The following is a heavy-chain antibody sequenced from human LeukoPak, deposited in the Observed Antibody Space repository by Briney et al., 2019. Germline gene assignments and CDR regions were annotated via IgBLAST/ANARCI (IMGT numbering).Heavy chain of an antibody. J-gene: IGHJ4*02. CDR2: INHSGST. D-gene: IGHD6-19*01. CDR3: ARRRQWLGGKVDY. V-gene: IGHV4-34*01. Sequence: KASETLSLTCAVYGGSFSGYYWSWIRQPPGKGLEWIGEINHSGSTNYNPSLKSRVTISVDTSKNQFSLKLSSVTAADTAVYYCARRRQWLGGKVDYWGQGTLVTVSS. CDR1: GGSFSGYY.